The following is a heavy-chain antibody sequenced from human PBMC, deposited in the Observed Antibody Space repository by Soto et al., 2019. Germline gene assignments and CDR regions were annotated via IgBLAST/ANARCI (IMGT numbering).Heavy chain of an antibody. CDR2: ISGSGGST. Sequence: GGSLRLSCAASGFTFSSYAMSWVRQAPGKGLEWVSAISGSGGSTYYADSVKGRFTISRDNSKNTLYLQMNSLRAEDTAVYYCAKPRGYSTSWYPGEFDYWGQGTLVTVSS. D-gene: IGHD6-13*01. CDR1: GFTFSSYA. J-gene: IGHJ4*02. V-gene: IGHV3-23*01. CDR3: AKPRGYSTSWYPGEFDY.